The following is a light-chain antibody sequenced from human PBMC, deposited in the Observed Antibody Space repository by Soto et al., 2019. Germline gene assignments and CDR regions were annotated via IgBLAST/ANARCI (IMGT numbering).Light chain of an antibody. CDR1: QSVDIS. V-gene: IGKV3-15*01. J-gene: IGKJ1*01. CDR3: QQYNNWPTWT. CDR2: GAS. Sequence: IVVTQSRATLSVSPGESVILSCRASQSVDISLAWYQQKPGQAPRPLIYGASTRANGIPARFSGSGSGTEFTLTISSLQSEDFAVYYCQQYNNWPTWTFGQGTKVDIK.